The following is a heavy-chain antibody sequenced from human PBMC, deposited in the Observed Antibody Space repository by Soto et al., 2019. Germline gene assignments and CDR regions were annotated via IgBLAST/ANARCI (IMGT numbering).Heavy chain of an antibody. CDR1: RFTFGGYA. CDR3: AKAARDCGGDCYSPYFDS. J-gene: IGHJ4*02. Sequence: LRLSCSASRFTFGGYAMSLVRQAPGKGLEWVSGITGNAANTVYADSVRGRITISRDNSKNALYLQLNSLRVEDTAGHFCAKAARDCGGDCYSPYFDSWGQGALVTVCS. CDR2: ITGNAANT. V-gene: IGHV3-23*01. D-gene: IGHD2-21*02.